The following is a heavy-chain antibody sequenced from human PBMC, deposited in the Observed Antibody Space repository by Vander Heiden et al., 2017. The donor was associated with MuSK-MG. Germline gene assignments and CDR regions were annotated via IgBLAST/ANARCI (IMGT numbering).Heavy chain of an antibody. J-gene: IGHJ6*02. CDR2: IYSGGST. Sequence: EVQLVESGGGLVQPGGSLRLSCAASGLTVSSNYMSWVRQAPGKGLEWVSVIYSGGSTYYADSVKGRFTISRHNSKNTLYLQMNSLRAEDTAVYYCARSLALAGTYYYYYGMDVWGQGTTVTVSS. CDR1: GLTVSSNY. V-gene: IGHV3-53*04. D-gene: IGHD6-19*01. CDR3: ARSLALAGTYYYYYGMDV.